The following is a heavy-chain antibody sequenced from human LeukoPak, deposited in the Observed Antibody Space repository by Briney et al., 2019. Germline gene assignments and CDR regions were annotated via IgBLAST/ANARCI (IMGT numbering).Heavy chain of an antibody. CDR2: INHSGST. D-gene: IGHD4-17*01. V-gene: IGHV4-34*01. J-gene: IGHJ4*02. CDR1: GGSFSGYY. Sequence: PSETLSLTCAVYGGSFSGYYWSWIRQPPGKGLEWIGEINHSGSTNYNPSLKSRVTILVDTSKNQSSLKLSSVTAADTAVYYCARPPIGYGDYAEYYWGQGTPVTVSS. CDR3: ARPPIGYGDYAEYY.